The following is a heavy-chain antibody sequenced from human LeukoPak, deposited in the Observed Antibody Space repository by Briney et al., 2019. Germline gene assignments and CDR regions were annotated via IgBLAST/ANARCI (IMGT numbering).Heavy chain of an antibody. CDR1: GFSFSSTW. J-gene: IGHJ4*02. Sequence: GGSLRLSCAASGFSFSSTWMHWVRHPPGKGLVWVARITSDGTSTTYAESVKGRFTISRDNAKNALFLQMNSLRAEDTAVYYCARDWYHAIDYWGQGTLVTVSS. V-gene: IGHV3-74*03. CDR2: ITSDGTST. D-gene: IGHD2-2*01. CDR3: ARDWYHAIDY.